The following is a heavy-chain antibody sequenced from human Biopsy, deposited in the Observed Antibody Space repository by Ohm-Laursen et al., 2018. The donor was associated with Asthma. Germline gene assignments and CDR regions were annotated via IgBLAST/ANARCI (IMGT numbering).Heavy chain of an antibody. CDR3: GIVVAANPFQGDC. D-gene: IGHD2-15*01. Sequence: SLRLSCTASGFVFRSHAMHWVRQAPGKGLEWVAVISYDGSSIYYADSVKGRFTISRDNSKNTVYLDISSLRIEDTAVFYCGIVVAANPFQGDCWGQGTLVTVSS. CDR1: GFVFRSHA. CDR2: ISYDGSSI. J-gene: IGHJ4*02. V-gene: IGHV3-30-3*01.